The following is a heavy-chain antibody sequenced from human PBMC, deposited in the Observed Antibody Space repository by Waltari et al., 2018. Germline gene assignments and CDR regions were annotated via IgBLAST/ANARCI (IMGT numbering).Heavy chain of an antibody. CDR1: DGSINNYF. CDR2: IYSSGST. V-gene: IGHV4-4*07. J-gene: IGHJ4*02. Sequence: QVQVQESGPGLVKPSGTLSLTCNVSDGSINNYFWTWIRQPAGKGLEWIGRIYSSGSTNCHPSLRSRVTMSIDTSKNQFALKLSSVTAADTAVYFCAREVRRDGYNYVDYWAQGTLVIVSS. D-gene: IGHD5-12*01. CDR3: AREVRRDGYNYVDY.